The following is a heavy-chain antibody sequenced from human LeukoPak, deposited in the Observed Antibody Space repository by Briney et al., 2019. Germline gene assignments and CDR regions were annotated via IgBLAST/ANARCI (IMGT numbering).Heavy chain of an antibody. Sequence: GGSLRLSCAASGFTFSSYAMIWVRQAPGRGLEWVSAISGSGADTYYADSVKGRFTISRDNSKNTLYLQMNSLRAEDTAVYYCAKDQGYCSSTSCYADYWGQGTLVTVSS. CDR1: GFTFSSYA. CDR2: ISGSGADT. D-gene: IGHD2-2*01. CDR3: AKDQGYCSSTSCYADY. V-gene: IGHV3-23*01. J-gene: IGHJ4*02.